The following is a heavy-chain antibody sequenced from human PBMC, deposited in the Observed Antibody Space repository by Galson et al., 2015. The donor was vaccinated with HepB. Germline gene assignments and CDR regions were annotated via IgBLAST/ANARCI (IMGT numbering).Heavy chain of an antibody. V-gene: IGHV4-30-4*01. J-gene: IGHJ5*02. D-gene: IGHD3-16*01. CDR3: ARADSGYVWGWFDP. CDR2: IHSSGST. CDR1: SGSISSGDFY. Sequence: TLSLTCILSSGSISSGDFYWSWIRQSPGKGLEWIGSIHSSGSTNYNPSLKSRVTISVDTAKNQFSLRLSSVTAADRAVYYCARADSGYVWGWFDPWGQGTLVTVSS.